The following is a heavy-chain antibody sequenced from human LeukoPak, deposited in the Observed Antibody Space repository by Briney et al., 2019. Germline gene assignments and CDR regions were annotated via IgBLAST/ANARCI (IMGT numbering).Heavy chain of an antibody. Sequence: ASVRVSCKASGFTFMNYGISWVRQAPGQGLDWMGWISAYNGDTKFAQKLQGRVTMTTYTPTSTAYMELRDLRSDDTAVYFCARDPSNTSGRNVYFDFWGQGTVVTVSS. D-gene: IGHD6-19*01. CDR2: ISAYNGDT. V-gene: IGHV1-18*04. J-gene: IGHJ4*02. CDR1: GFTFMNYG. CDR3: ARDPSNTSGRNVYFDF.